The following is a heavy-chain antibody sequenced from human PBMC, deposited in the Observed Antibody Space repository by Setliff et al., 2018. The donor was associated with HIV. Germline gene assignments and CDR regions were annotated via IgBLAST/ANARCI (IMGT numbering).Heavy chain of an antibody. Sequence: SVKVSCKASGYTFTGYYMHWVRQAPGQGLEWMGGIIPIRGIANTAQKFQGRVTITTDESTTTAYMELSSLRSEDTALYYCAGSILTGYYTFGADYWGQGTLVTVSS. J-gene: IGHJ4*02. V-gene: IGHV1-69*10. CDR2: IIPIRGIA. CDR3: AGSILTGYYTFGADY. CDR1: GYTFTGYY. D-gene: IGHD3-9*01.